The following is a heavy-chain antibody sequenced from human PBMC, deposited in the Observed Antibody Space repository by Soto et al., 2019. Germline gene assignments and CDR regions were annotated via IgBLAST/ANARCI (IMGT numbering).Heavy chain of an antibody. CDR2: INSDGSST. J-gene: IGHJ3*02. Sequence: GESLKISCAASGFTFSSYWMHWVRQAPGKGLVWVSRINSDGSSTSYADSVKGRFTISRDNAKNTLYLQMNSLRAEDTAVYYCARAGPDIVVVPAANNDAFDIWGQGTMVTVSS. V-gene: IGHV3-74*01. CDR1: GFTFSSYW. CDR3: ARAGPDIVVVPAANNDAFDI. D-gene: IGHD2-2*01.